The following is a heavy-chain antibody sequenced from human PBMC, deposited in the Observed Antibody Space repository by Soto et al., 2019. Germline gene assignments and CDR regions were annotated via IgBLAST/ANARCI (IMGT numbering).Heavy chain of an antibody. V-gene: IGHV3-21*01. CDR2: IGSRTSDI. D-gene: IGHD3-22*01. CDR3: VRDYYDTSGYPNTFDM. J-gene: IGHJ3*02. Sequence: XGSLRLSFAASGFTLSRHTMNWVRQAPGKGLEWVSFIGSRTSDIYYADSVKGRFTISRDNAKNSLYLDLTRLRAEDTAVYFCVRDYYDTSGYPNTFDMWGQGTMVTVSS. CDR1: GFTLSRHT.